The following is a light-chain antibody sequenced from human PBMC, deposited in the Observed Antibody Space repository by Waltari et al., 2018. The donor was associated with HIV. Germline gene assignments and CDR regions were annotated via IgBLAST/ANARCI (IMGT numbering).Light chain of an antibody. CDR3: QQYGNSLLT. CDR1: QSISSSY. J-gene: IGKJ4*01. V-gene: IGKV3-20*01. Sequence: EIVLTQSPGTLSLSPGERATLSCRASQSISSSYLAWYQQKPGQAPRLLIYGTSTRATGIPDRFSGSGSGIDFTLTISRLEPEDFAVYYCQQYGNSLLTFGGGTKVEIK. CDR2: GTS.